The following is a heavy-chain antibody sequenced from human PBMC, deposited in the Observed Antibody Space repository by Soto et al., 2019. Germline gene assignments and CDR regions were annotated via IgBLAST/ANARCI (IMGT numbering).Heavy chain of an antibody. CDR2: MNPNSGNT. J-gene: IGHJ6*03. V-gene: IGHV1-8*01. D-gene: IGHD1-20*01. Sequence: QVQLVQSGAEVKKPGASVKVSCKASGYTFTSYDINWVRQAAGQGLEWMGWMNPNSGNTGYAQKFQGRVTMTRNTSISTAYMELSSLRSEDTAVYYCARGDNWNPRGYYYYYMDVWGKGTTVTVSS. CDR3: ARGDNWNPRGYYYYYMDV. CDR1: GYTFTSYD.